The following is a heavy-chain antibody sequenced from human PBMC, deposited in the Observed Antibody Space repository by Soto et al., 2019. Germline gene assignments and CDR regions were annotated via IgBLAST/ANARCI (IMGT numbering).Heavy chain of an antibody. D-gene: IGHD6-13*01. J-gene: IGHJ4*02. Sequence: QVQLVESGGGVVQPGRSLRLSCAASGFTFSSFGMHWVRQAPGKGLEWVAVILFDGSNKYYADSVKGRFTISRDNSENTLYLQMNSLRAEDTAVYYCAKGLYSSSTYPFDYWGQGTLVTVSS. CDR1: GFTFSSFG. CDR3: AKGLYSSSTYPFDY. V-gene: IGHV3-30*18. CDR2: ILFDGSNK.